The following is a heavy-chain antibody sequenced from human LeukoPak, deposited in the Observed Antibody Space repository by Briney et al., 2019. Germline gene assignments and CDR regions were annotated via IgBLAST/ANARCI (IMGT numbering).Heavy chain of an antibody. Sequence: SQTLSLTCNVSGGSIRIGSYYWSWLQQPAGKGLEGVGRIYTRWSTDYNPSLKSRVTILVDTAKNQFSLKLSSVTAADTAMYYCARSAYCGADCYYHHWGQGTLVTVSS. CDR3: ARSAYCGADCYYHH. V-gene: IGHV4-61*02. J-gene: IGHJ4*02. CDR2: IYTRWST. CDR1: GGSIRIGSYY. D-gene: IGHD2-21*02.